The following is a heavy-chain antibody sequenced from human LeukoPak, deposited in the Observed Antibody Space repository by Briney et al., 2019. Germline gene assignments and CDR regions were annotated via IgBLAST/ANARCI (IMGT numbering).Heavy chain of an antibody. CDR2: IIPIFGTA. Sequence: SVKVSCKASGYTFTGYYMQWVRQAPGQGLEWMGRIIPIFGTANYAQKFQGRVTITTHESTSTAYMELSSLRSEDTAVYYCAREYSYGYEVSAFDIWGQGTMVTVSS. V-gene: IGHV1-69*05. J-gene: IGHJ3*02. D-gene: IGHD5-18*01. CDR3: AREYSYGYEVSAFDI. CDR1: GYTFTGYY.